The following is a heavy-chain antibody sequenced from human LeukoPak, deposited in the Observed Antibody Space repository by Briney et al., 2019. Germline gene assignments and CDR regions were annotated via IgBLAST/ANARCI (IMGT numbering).Heavy chain of an antibody. CDR1: GFTFSDYY. Sequence: AGGSLRLSCAASGFTFSDYYMSWIRQAPGKGLEWVSYISSSGSTIYYADSVKGRFTISRDNAKNSLYLQMNSLRAEDTAVYYCARGLDDFWSGYTFDYWGQGTLVTVSS. V-gene: IGHV3-11*04. CDR3: ARGLDDFWSGYTFDY. CDR2: ISSSGSTI. D-gene: IGHD3-3*01. J-gene: IGHJ4*02.